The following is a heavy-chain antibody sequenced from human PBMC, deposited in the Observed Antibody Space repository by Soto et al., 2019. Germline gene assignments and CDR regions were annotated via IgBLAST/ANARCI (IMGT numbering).Heavy chain of an antibody. V-gene: IGHV1-18*01. CDR3: ARDAGVTIYTRDTFDM. D-gene: IGHD3-10*01. CDR1: GYTFTSHG. J-gene: IGHJ3*02. CDR2: ISTYNGNT. Sequence: QVQLVQSGAEVKKPGASVTVSCKASGYTFTSHGISWVRQAPGQGLEWVGWISTYNGNTNYAQKLQGRVTMTTDTSTTTAYMELRSLRSDDTAVYYCARDAGVTIYTRDTFDMWGQGTVVTVSS.